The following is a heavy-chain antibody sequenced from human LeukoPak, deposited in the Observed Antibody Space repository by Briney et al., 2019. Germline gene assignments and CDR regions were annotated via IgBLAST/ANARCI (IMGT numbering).Heavy chain of an antibody. V-gene: IGHV3-23*01. CDR2: ISGSGGTT. J-gene: IGHJ4*02. D-gene: IGHD7-27*01. CDR1: GFTFNNYA. CDR3: AKDGGLWVSAHWGDS. Sequence: GGSLRLSCAASGFTFNNYAMNWVRQAPGKGLERVSVISGSGGTTYYADSVKGRFTISRDSSKNTLYLQMNSLRAEDTAVYYCAKDGGLWVSAHWGDSWGRGTLVTISS.